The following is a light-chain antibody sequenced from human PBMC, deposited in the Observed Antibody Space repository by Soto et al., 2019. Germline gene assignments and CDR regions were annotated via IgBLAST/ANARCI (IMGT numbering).Light chain of an antibody. V-gene: IGLV2-14*01. J-gene: IGLJ2*01. CDR2: EVS. Sequence: QSALTQPASVSGSPGQSITISCTGTSSDVGDYNCVSWYQQHPGKAPKLIVYEVSHRLSGVSDRFSGSKSGHTASLTISGLQDDDEADYYCSSSITNNIVVFGGGTKLTVL. CDR1: SSDVGDYNC. CDR3: SSSITNNIVV.